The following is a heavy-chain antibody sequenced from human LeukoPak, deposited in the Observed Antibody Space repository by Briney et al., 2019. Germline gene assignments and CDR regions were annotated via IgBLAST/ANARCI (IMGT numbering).Heavy chain of an antibody. J-gene: IGHJ6*02. Sequence: SETLFLTCTVSGGSISSYYCSWIRQPPGKGLEWVGYIHYSGSLNYNPSLKNRVTISVDTSKSQFPLKLRSVTAADTAVYYCARDPTMVRRWTIYGIDVWGQGTTVTVSS. CDR1: GGSISSYY. CDR2: IHYSGSL. CDR3: ARDPTMVRRWTIYGIDV. V-gene: IGHV4-59*12. D-gene: IGHD3-10*01.